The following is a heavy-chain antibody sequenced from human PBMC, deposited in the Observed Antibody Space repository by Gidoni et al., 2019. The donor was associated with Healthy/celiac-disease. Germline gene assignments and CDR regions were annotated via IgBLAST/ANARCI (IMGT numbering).Heavy chain of an antibody. D-gene: IGHD1-7*01. V-gene: IGHV3-23*01. CDR3: AKDPEVTLANSYWYFDL. J-gene: IGHJ2*01. CDR1: GFTFSSYA. CDR2: ISGSGGST. Sequence: EVQLLESGGGLVQPGGSLRLSCAASGFTFSSYAMSWVRQAPGKGLEWVSAISGSGGSTYYADSVKGRFTISRDNSKNTLYLQMNSLRAEDTAVYYCAKDPEVTLANSYWYFDLWGRGTLVTVSS.